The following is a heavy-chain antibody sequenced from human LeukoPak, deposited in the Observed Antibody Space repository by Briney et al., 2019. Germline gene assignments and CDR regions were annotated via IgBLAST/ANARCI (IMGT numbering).Heavy chain of an antibody. Sequence: GSLRLSCAASGFTFSSYSMNWARQSPGKGLEWIGSFYYGGITYYHPSLKSRVTVSVDTSRSQFSLKLISVTAADTAVYYCARDLVYYFDYWGQGTLVTVSS. J-gene: IGHJ4*02. V-gene: IGHV4-39*07. D-gene: IGHD3-9*01. CDR1: GFTFSSYS. CDR3: ARDLVYYFDY. CDR2: FYYGGIT.